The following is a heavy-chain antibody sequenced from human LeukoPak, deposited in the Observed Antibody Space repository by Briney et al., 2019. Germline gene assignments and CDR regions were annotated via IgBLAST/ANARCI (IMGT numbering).Heavy chain of an antibody. V-gene: IGHV4-59*01. CDR3: AREGYYEFYDY. Sequence: SETLSLTCTVSGGSMSGYYGSWIRLPPGKGLEWIGYMYYSGSTSYNPSLKSRVTMSVDTTKNQFSLKLSSVSAADTAVYYCAREGYYEFYDYWGQGTLVTVSS. D-gene: IGHD3-3*01. CDR2: MYYSGST. J-gene: IGHJ4*02. CDR1: GGSMSGYY.